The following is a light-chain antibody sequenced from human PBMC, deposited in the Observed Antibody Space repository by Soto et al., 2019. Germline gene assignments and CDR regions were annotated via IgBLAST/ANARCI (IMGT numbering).Light chain of an antibody. V-gene: IGKV3-15*01. CDR1: QSISTE. CDR2: GAS. CDR3: QQYGSSPIT. J-gene: IGKJ5*01. Sequence: EIVMPQSPASLSVSPGERVTLSCRASQSISTELAWYQQKPGQPPRLLIYGASTRATGIPARFSGSGSGTEFTLTISYLQSEDFAVYYCQQYGSSPITFGQGKRLEIK.